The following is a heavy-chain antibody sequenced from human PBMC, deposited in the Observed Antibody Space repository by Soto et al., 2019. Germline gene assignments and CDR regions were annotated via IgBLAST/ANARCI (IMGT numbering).Heavy chain of an antibody. CDR1: GFTFSSYG. Sequence: PGGSLRLSCAASGFTFSSYGMHWVRQAPGKGLEWVAVIWYDGSNKYYADSVKGRFTVSRDNSKNTLYLQMNSLRAEDTAVYYCARDYHDGSSLQSRFDPWGQGTLVTVSS. V-gene: IGHV3-33*01. CDR3: ARDYHDGSSLQSRFDP. CDR2: IWYDGSNK. D-gene: IGHD6-6*01. J-gene: IGHJ5*02.